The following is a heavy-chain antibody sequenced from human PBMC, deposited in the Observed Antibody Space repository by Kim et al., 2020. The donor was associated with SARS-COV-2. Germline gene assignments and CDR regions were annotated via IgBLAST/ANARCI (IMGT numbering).Heavy chain of an antibody. CDR3: ARGVNDILTGYSSYYYGMDV. D-gene: IGHD3-9*01. J-gene: IGHJ6*02. CDR2: IIPIFGTA. V-gene: IGHV1-69*13. CDR1: GGTFSSYA. Sequence: SVKVSCKASGGTFSSYAISWVRQAPGQGLEWMGGIIPIFGTANYAQKFQGRVTITADESTSTAYMELSSLRSEDTAVYYCARGVNDILTGYSSYYYGMDVWGQGTTVTVSS.